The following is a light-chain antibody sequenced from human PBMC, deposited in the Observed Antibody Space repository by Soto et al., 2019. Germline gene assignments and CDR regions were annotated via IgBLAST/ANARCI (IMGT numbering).Light chain of an antibody. CDR1: QRGLYSSNNKSY. CDR3: QQYYSTPLT. V-gene: IGKV4-1*01. CDR2: WAS. Sequence: DIVMTQSPDSLAVSLGERATINCKSSQRGLYSSNNKSYLAWFQQKPGQPPKLLIYWASNRESGVPDRFSGSGSGTDFTLSISSLQAGDVAVYYCQQYYSTPLTFGGGTKVEIK. J-gene: IGKJ4*01.